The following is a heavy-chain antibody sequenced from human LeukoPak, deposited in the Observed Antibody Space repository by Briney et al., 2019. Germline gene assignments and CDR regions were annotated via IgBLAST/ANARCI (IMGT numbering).Heavy chain of an antibody. D-gene: IGHD2-2*01. V-gene: IGHV4-31*03. Sequence: SETLSLTCTVSGGSISSGGYSWNWFRQHPGKGLEWIGYIYYSGSTFYNPSLKSRVSISVDTSKNQFSLKLSSVTAADTAVYYCARRLGVVVVPAANRAHDYWGQGTLVTVSS. CDR1: GGSISSGGYS. CDR2: IYYSGST. CDR3: ARRLGVVVVPAANRAHDY. J-gene: IGHJ4*02.